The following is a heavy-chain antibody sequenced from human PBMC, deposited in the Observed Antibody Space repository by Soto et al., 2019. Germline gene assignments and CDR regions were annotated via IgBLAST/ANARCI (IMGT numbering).Heavy chain of an antibody. CDR1: GFTFSSYG. J-gene: IGHJ4*02. D-gene: IGHD3-10*01. Sequence: QVQLVESGGGLVQPGRSLRLSCAASGFTFSSYGMHWVRQAPGKGLEWVSVISYDGSNKYYADSVKGRFTISRDNSKNSLELQMHSLRAEDTAVYYCAKDHLPWFGESVSEYERGEYFDHWGQVSLVTVSS. V-gene: IGHV3-30*18. CDR3: AKDHLPWFGESVSEYERGEYFDH. CDR2: ISYDGSNK.